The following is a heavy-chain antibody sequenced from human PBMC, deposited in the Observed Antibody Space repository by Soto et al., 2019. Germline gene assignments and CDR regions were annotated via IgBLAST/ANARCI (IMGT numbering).Heavy chain of an antibody. V-gene: IGHV3-30*04. CDR3: AKDWGDYDDFDY. CDR1: GFTFSSYA. CDR2: ISYDGSNK. D-gene: IGHD4-17*01. Sequence: PGGSLRLSCAASGFTFSSYAMHWVRQAPGKGLEWVAVISYDGSNKYYADSVKGRFTISRDNSKNTLYLQMNSLRAEDTAVYYCAKDWGDYDDFDYWGQGTLVTVYS. J-gene: IGHJ4*02.